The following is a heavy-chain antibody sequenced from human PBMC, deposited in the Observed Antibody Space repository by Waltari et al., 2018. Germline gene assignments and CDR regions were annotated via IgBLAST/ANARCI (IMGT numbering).Heavy chain of an antibody. J-gene: IGHJ4*02. CDR2: VDPEDGET. D-gene: IGHD6-19*01. CDR3: ATEVKGPVYVAGTKPQDY. V-gene: IGHV1-69-2*01. CDR1: GYTFTDYY. Sequence: EVQLVQSGAEVKKPGATVKISCKASGYTFTDYYMHWVQQAPGKGLEWMGRVDPEDGETIYAEKFQGRVTITADTSTDTAYMELSSLRSEDTAVYYCATEVKGPVYVAGTKPQDYWGQGTLVTVSS.